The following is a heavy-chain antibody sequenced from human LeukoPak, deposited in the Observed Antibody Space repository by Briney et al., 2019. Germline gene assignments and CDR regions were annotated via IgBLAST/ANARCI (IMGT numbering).Heavy chain of an antibody. Sequence: GGSLRLSCAASGFTFNGSAMHWVRQASGKGLEWVGRVRSKDNGYAASYTASVKGRFTVSRDDSKNTAYLQMDSLKTEDTAVYFCSRTSDIAWYFDLWGRGTLVTVSS. J-gene: IGHJ2*01. CDR2: VRSKDNGYAA. V-gene: IGHV3-73*01. CDR3: SRTSDIAWYFDL. CDR1: GFTFNGSA. D-gene: IGHD5-12*01.